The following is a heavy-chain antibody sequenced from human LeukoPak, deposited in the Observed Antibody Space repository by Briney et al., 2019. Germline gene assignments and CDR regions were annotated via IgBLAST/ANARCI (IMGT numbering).Heavy chain of an antibody. CDR2: ISAYNGNT. Sequence: ASVKVSCKASGYTFTSYGISWVRQAPGQGLEWMGWISAYNGNTNYAQKLQGRVTMTTDTSTSTAYMELRSLRSDDTAVYYCAREGVEEYCSSTSCYYYYYYGMDVWGQGTTVTVSS. CDR1: GYTFTSYG. D-gene: IGHD2-2*01. J-gene: IGHJ6*02. V-gene: IGHV1-18*01. CDR3: AREGVEEYCSSTSCYYYYYYGMDV.